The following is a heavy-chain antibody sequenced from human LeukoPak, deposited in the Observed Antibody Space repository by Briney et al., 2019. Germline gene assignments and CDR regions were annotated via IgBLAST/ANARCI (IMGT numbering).Heavy chain of an antibody. D-gene: IGHD6-19*01. CDR3: AKFSGDLSGWSYYWYFDL. V-gene: IGHV3-23*01. Sequence: LPGGPLRLSCAASGFTFSSYAMSWVRQAPGKGLEWVSAISGSGGSTYYADSVKGRFTISRDNSKNTLYLQMNSLRAEDTAVYYCAKFSGDLSGWSYYWYFDLWGRGTLVTVSS. CDR2: ISGSGGST. CDR1: GFTFSSYA. J-gene: IGHJ2*01.